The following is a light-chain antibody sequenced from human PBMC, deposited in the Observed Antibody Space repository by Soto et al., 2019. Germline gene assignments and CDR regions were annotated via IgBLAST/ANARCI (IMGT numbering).Light chain of an antibody. CDR2: DAS. V-gene: IGKV3-11*01. J-gene: IGKJ4*01. Sequence: EIVLTQSPATLSLSPGERATLSCRASQSVSNYLAWYQQKPGQAPRLLIYDASNRATGIPARFSGSGSGTDFTLPISSLEPEDFAVYSCQQRSNWPLLTFGGGTKVEIK. CDR1: QSVSNY. CDR3: QQRSNWPLLT.